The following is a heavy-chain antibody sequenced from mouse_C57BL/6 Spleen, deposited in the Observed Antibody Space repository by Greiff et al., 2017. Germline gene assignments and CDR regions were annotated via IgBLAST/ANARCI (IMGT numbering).Heavy chain of an antibody. J-gene: IGHJ1*03. CDR3: ARSYRGYFDV. CDR1: GVDFSRYW. Sequence: EAGGVDFSRYWMSWVRRAPGKGLEWIGEINPDSSTINYAPSLKDKFIISRDNAKNTLYLQMSKVRSEDTALYYCARSYRGYFDVWGTGTTVTVSS. V-gene: IGHV4-1*01. CDR2: INPDSSTI.